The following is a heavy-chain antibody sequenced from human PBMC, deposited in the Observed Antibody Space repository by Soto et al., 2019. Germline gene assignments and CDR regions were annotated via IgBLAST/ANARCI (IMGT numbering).Heavy chain of an antibody. CDR2: INHSGST. CDR3: VRDSGNGWKDY. CDR1: GGSFSGYY. J-gene: IGHJ4*02. V-gene: IGHV4-34*01. Sequence: SETQSLTCAVYGGSFSGYYWSWIRQPPGKGLEWIGEINHSGSTNYNPSLKSRVTISVDTSKNQFSLKLSSVTAADTAVYYCVRDSGNGWKDYWGQGTLVTVSS. D-gene: IGHD6-19*01.